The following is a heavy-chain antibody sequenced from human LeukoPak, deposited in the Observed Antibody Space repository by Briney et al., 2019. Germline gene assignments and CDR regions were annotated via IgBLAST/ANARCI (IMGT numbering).Heavy chain of an antibody. CDR1: GFTFSQYS. Sequence: GGSLRLSCAASGFTFSQYSMSWVRQAPGKGLEWVANIKHDGSAKYYVDSVKGRFTISRDDSKNSLYLQMDSLRAEDTAVYYCARDPRSSWYRAIDYWGQGSLVTVSS. CDR3: ARDPRSSWYRAIDY. V-gene: IGHV3-7*01. D-gene: IGHD6-13*01. J-gene: IGHJ4*02. CDR2: IKHDGSAK.